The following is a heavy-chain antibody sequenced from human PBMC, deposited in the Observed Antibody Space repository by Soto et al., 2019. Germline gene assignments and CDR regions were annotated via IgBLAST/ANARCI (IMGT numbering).Heavy chain of an antibody. D-gene: IGHD3-10*01. CDR1: GYTFNEYY. CDR2: INPNSGGT. J-gene: IGHJ6*02. CDR3: ARGLGGGGDYFYGMDV. Sequence: QVQLVQSGAEVKKPGASVKVSCKTSGYTFNEYYIHWMRQVPGQGPEWMGWINPNSGGTKFAKKFQGGIRMPSETASGNASMGRRRLRPDDTGGYHCARGLGGGGDYFYGMDVWGQGTAVTVSS. V-gene: IGHV1-2*02.